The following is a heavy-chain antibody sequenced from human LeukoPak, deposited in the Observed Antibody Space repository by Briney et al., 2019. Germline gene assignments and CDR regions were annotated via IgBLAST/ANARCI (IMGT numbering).Heavy chain of an antibody. J-gene: IGHJ4*02. V-gene: IGHV1-69*01. Sequence: SVKVSCKASGGTFSSYAISWVRQAPGQGLEWMGGIIPIFGTANYAQKFQGRVTITADESTSTAYMELSSLRSEDTAVYYCASGNIRGYSGYDLDYFDYWGQGTLVTVSS. CDR3: ASGNIRGYSGYDLDYFDY. CDR1: GGTFSSYA. CDR2: IIPIFGTA. D-gene: IGHD5-12*01.